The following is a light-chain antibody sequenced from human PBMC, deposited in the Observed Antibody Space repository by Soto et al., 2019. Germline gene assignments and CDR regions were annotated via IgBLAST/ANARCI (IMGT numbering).Light chain of an antibody. CDR3: AAWDDSLNGVV. CDR2: YDD. J-gene: IGLJ2*01. V-gene: IGLV1-36*01. Sequence: QPVLSQPPSVSEAPRQRVTISCSGSSSNIGNNAVNWYQQLPGKAPKLLIYYDDVLPSGVPDRFSGSKSGTSASLAISGLQSEDEADYYCAAWDDSLNGVVFGGGTKVTVL. CDR1: SSNIGNNA.